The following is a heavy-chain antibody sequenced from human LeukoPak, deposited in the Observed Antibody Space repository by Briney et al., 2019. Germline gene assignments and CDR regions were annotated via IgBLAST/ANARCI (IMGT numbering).Heavy chain of an antibody. V-gene: IGHV4-59*01. D-gene: IGHD3-10*01. CDR2: VYDSGNT. CDR3: ARLKYYGSGRSDGMDV. CDR1: GGSISSYY. J-gene: IGHJ6*02. Sequence: PSETLSLTCSVSGGSISSYYWSWIRQPPGKRLEYIGYVYDSGNTDHNPSLKSRVTMSIDTSKNQFSLKLRFVTAADTAVYYCARLKYYGSGRSDGMDVWGQGTTVTVSS.